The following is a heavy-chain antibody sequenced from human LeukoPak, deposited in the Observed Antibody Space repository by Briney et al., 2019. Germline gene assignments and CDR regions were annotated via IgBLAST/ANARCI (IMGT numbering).Heavy chain of an antibody. J-gene: IGHJ4*02. CDR1: GFSLSTYW. CDR3: TRPSAGGGLASDY. V-gene: IGHV3-74*01. CDR2: ITSDGSYT. Sequence: PGGSLRLSCAASGFSLSTYWMHWVRQAPGKGLVWVSRITSDGSYTNYADSVKGRFTISRDNAKKTLYLQMNSLRVEDTAIYYCTRPSAGGGLASDYWGQGTLVTVSS. D-gene: IGHD3-10*01.